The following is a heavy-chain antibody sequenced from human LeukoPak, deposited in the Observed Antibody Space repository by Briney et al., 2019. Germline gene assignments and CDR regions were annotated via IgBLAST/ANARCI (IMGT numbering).Heavy chain of an antibody. Sequence: GGSLRLSCAASGFSFSSYAMTWARQAPVKGLEWVAAISGDGTRTYYADSVKGRFTISRDNSKNTLYLQMNSLRAEDTAVYYCAKDQPMGPWGQGTLVTVSS. D-gene: IGHD1-14*01. J-gene: IGHJ5*02. CDR3: AKDQPMGP. V-gene: IGHV3-23*01. CDR1: GFSFSSYA. CDR2: ISGDGTRT.